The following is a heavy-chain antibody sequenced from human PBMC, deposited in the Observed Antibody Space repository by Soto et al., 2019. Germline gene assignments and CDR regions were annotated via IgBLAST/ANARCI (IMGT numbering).Heavy chain of an antibody. CDR1: GLTVSSNY. V-gene: IGHV3-66*01. J-gene: IGHJ4*02. D-gene: IGHD4-17*01. Sequence: EVQLVESGGGLVQPGESLRLSCAASGLTVSSNYMSWVRQAPGKGLEWVSVIYRNGDTYYADSVRGRFTISRDKSKNTLYLQMNSLRVEDTAVYYCTRRGDYGDYGGVLDYWGQGTLVTVSS. CDR2: IYRNGDT. CDR3: TRRGDYGDYGGVLDY.